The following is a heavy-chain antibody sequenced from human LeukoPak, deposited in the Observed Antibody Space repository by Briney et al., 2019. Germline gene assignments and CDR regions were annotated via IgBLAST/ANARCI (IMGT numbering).Heavy chain of an antibody. V-gene: IGHV3-30-3*01. Sequence: GTSLRLSCAASGFTFSSYAMHWVRQAPGKGLEWVAVISYDGSNKYYADSVKGRFTISRDNSKNTLYLQMNSLRAEDTALYYCARDGGDSTRYCSNALCYSFNYWGQGTLVTVSS. CDR2: ISYDGSNK. J-gene: IGHJ4*02. D-gene: IGHD2-2*02. CDR1: GFTFSSYA. CDR3: ARDGGDSTRYCSNALCYSFNY.